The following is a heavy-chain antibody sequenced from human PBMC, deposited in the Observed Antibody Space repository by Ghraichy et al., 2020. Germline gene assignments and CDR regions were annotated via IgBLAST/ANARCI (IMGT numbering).Heavy chain of an antibody. CDR2: IYYSGST. CDR3: ARDCFWSGSEPNWFDP. Sequence: SETLSLTCTVSGGSISSSSYYWGWIRQPPGKGLEWIGSIYYSGSTYYNPSLKSRVTISVDTSKNQFSLKLSSVTAADTAVYYCARDCFWSGSEPNWFDPWGQGTLVTVSS. CDR1: GGSISSSSYY. V-gene: IGHV4-39*07. D-gene: IGHD3-3*01. J-gene: IGHJ5*02.